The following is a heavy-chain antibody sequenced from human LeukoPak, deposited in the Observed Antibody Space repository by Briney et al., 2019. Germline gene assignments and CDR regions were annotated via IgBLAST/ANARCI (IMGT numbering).Heavy chain of an antibody. V-gene: IGHV4-30-4*01. CDR2: IHYSGNT. J-gene: IGHJ4*02. Sequence: KPSQTLSLTCAVSGGSSRSGDYFWSWIHQPPGKGLEWIGHIHYSGNTYYNPSLKSRVTISVDTSKNQFSLKLSSVTAADTAVYYCARVYYDSSSYYYSWFDYWGQGTLVTVSS. CDR1: GGSSRSGDYF. CDR3: ARVYYDSSSYYYSWFDY. D-gene: IGHD3-22*01.